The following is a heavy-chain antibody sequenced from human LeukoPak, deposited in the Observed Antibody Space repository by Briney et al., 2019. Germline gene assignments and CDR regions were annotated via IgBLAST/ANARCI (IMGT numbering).Heavy chain of an antibody. Sequence: SVKVSCKASGGTFSSYTISWVRQAPGQGFEWMGRIIPILGIANYAQKFQGRVTITADKSTSTAYMELSSLRSEDTAVYYCAPQLNTGYSSSWQFDPWGQGTLVTVSS. D-gene: IGHD6-13*01. J-gene: IGHJ5*02. CDR1: GGTFSSYT. CDR3: APQLNTGYSSSWQFDP. CDR2: IIPILGIA. V-gene: IGHV1-69*02.